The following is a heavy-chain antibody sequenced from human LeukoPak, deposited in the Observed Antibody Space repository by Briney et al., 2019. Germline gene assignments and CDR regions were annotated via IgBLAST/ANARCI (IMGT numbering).Heavy chain of an antibody. J-gene: IGHJ4*02. CDR1: GLTFSTYG. V-gene: IGHV3-33*01. Sequence: GGSLRLSWAASGLTFSTYGMHWVRQAQGKGLEWVALIWYDGGTKYYADSVKGRFTISRDNSKNTLYLQMNSLRAEDTAVYYCARGSGHYYYYFDYWGQGTLVTVSS. CDR2: IWYDGGTK. CDR3: ARGSGHYYYYFDY. D-gene: IGHD3-22*01.